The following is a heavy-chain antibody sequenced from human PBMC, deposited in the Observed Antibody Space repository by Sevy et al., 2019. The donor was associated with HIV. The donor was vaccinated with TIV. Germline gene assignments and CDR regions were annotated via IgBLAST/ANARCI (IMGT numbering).Heavy chain of an antibody. CDR2: ISSSGSTI. CDR3: ARDYLDYYDGSGPDDAFDI. CDR1: GFTFSSYE. J-gene: IGHJ3*02. V-gene: IGHV3-48*03. D-gene: IGHD3-22*01. Sequence: GGSLRLSCAASGFTFSSYEMNWVRQAPGKGLEWVSYISSSGSTIYYADSVKGRFTISRDNAKNSLYLQMNSLRAEDTAVYYCARDYLDYYDGSGPDDAFDIWGQGTMVTVSS.